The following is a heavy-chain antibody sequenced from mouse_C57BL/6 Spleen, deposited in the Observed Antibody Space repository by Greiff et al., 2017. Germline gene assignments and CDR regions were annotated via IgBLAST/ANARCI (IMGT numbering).Heavy chain of an antibody. CDR1: GYTFTSYW. CDR3: ARDYGSSYYYAMDY. V-gene: IGHV1-7*01. J-gene: IGHJ4*01. Sequence: VQLQQSGAELAKPGASVKLSCKASGYTFTSYWMHWVKQRPGQGLEWIGYINPSSGYTKYNQKFKDKATFTADKSSSTAYMQLSSLTYEDSAVYYCARDYGSSYYYAMDYWGQGTSVTVSS. CDR2: INPSSGYT. D-gene: IGHD1-1*01.